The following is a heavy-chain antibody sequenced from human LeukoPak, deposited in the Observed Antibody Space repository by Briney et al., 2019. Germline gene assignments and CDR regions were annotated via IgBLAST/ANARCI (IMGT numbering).Heavy chain of an antibody. CDR3: AKVDYDILTGYVDY. CDR1: GFTFSSYA. Sequence: GGSLRLSCAASGFTFSSYAMSWVRQAPGKGLEWVSAISGSGGRTYYADSVKGRFTISRDNSKNTLYLQMNSLRAEDTAVYYCAKVDYDILTGYVDYWGQGTLVTVSS. D-gene: IGHD3-9*01. J-gene: IGHJ4*02. CDR2: ISGSGGRT. V-gene: IGHV3-23*01.